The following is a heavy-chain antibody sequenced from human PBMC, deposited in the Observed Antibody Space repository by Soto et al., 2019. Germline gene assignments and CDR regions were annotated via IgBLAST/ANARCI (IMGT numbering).Heavy chain of an antibody. D-gene: IGHD2-2*02. CDR1: GGSISSYY. CDR2: IYYSGST. Sequence: SETLSLTCPVSGGSISSYYLSWIWPPPGKGLGWIGYIYYSGSTNYNPSLKSRVTISVDTSKNQFSPKLSSVTAADTAVYYCARHPTLRYCSSTSCYTRGGWFDPWGQGTLVTVSS. J-gene: IGHJ5*02. V-gene: IGHV4-59*08. CDR3: ARHPTLRYCSSTSCYTRGGWFDP.